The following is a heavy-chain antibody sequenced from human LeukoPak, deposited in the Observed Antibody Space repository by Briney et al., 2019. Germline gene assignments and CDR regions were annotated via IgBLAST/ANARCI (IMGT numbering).Heavy chain of an antibody. Sequence: SETLSLTCTVSGGSISSSSYYWGWIRQPPGKGLEWIGSIYYSGYTYYNPSLESRVTISVDTSKNQFSLKLSYVTAADTAIYYCAKHYMGSSYNRGLDYWGQGTLVTVSS. CDR1: GGSISSSSYY. D-gene: IGHD3-10*01. J-gene: IGHJ4*02. CDR2: IYYSGYT. CDR3: AKHYMGSSYNRGLDY. V-gene: IGHV4-39*01.